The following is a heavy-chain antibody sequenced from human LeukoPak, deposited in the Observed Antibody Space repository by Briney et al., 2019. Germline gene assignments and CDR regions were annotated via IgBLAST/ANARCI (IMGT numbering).Heavy chain of an antibody. CDR3: ARGSRSRYCSGGSCYSLDY. J-gene: IGHJ4*02. CDR1: GYTFTSYD. V-gene: IGHV1-8*01. CDR2: MNPNSGNT. Sequence: GASVKVSCKASGYTFTSYDINWVRQATGQGLEWMGWMNPNSGNTGYAQKFQGRVTMTRNTSISTAYMELSSLRSEDTAVYYCARGSRSRYCSGGSCYSLDYWGQGTLVTVSS. D-gene: IGHD2-15*01.